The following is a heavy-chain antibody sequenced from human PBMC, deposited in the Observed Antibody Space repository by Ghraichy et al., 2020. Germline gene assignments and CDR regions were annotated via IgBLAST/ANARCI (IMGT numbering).Heavy chain of an antibody. Sequence: SETLSLTCAVYGGSFSGYYWRWIRQPPGKGLEWIGEINHSGSTNYNPSLKSRVTISVDTSKNQFSLKLSSVTAADTAVYYCARTTPNIAVAGRTVRTKSYWYFDLWGRGTLVTVSS. CDR1: GGSFSGYY. CDR3: ARTTPNIAVAGRTVRTKSYWYFDL. V-gene: IGHV4-34*01. CDR2: INHSGST. J-gene: IGHJ2*01. D-gene: IGHD6-19*01.